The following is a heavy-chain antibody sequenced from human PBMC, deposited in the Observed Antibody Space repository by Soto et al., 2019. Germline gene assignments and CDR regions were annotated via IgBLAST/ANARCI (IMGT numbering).Heavy chain of an antibody. D-gene: IGHD6-19*01. Sequence: QVRLVESGGGVVQPGRSLRLSCTASGFSFSSYAMYWFRQPPGKGLEWVAVISHDGMNKHYADSVKGRVTVSRVNSNHSLDLQLNSLRGEDTAMYYCARDMYSSDYFVKWFEPWGQGTLVTVSS. CDR3: ARDMYSSDYFVKWFEP. J-gene: IGHJ5*02. CDR1: GFSFSSYA. V-gene: IGHV3-30*04. CDR2: ISHDGMNK.